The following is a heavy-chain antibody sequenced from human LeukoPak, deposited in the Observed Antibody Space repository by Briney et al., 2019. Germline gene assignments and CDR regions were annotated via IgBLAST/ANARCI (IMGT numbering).Heavy chain of an antibody. CDR3: ARAYPVPVVDY. J-gene: IGHJ4*02. Sequence: KASETLSLTCTVSGGSISSGSYYWSWIRQPAGKGLEWIGRIYTTGSTNYNPSLKSRVTISVDTSKNQFSLKLSSVTAADTAVYYCARAYPVPVVDYWGQGTLVTVSS. V-gene: IGHV4-61*02. CDR2: IYTTGST. CDR1: GGSISSGSYY. D-gene: IGHD2-2*01.